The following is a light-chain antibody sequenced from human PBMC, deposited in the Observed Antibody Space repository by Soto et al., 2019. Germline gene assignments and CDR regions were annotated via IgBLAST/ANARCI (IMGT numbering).Light chain of an antibody. Sequence: DIQMTQSPSSLSASVGDRVTITCRASQSISSYLNWYQQKPGKAPKLLIYAASSLQSGVPSRFSGSGSGTDFTHNISSLQPEDFATYYYQRSYSTAWTFGQGTNVDIK. CDR2: AAS. CDR3: QRSYSTAWT. J-gene: IGKJ1*01. CDR1: QSISSY. V-gene: IGKV1-39*01.